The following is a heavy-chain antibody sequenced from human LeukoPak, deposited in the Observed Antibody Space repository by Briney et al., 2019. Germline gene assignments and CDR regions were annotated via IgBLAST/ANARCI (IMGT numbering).Heavy chain of an antibody. CDR1: GFTFCTFW. Sequence: SGGSLRLSCGASGFTFCTFWMSWVRQAPGKGMEWVANIKQGGSEKNYVDSVKGRFTIARDDAKNSLYLQMNSLRDEDTAVYFCARDKGGMVPSDYWGQGTLVTVSS. J-gene: IGHJ4*02. CDR3: ARDKGGMVPSDY. D-gene: IGHD3-10*01. V-gene: IGHV3-7*01. CDR2: IKQGGSEK.